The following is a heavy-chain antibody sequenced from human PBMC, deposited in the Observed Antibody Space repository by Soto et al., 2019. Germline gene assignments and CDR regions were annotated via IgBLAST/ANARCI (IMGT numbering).Heavy chain of an antibody. V-gene: IGHV4-59*01. CDR3: ARISSSWSNYYYYGMDV. J-gene: IGHJ6*02. CDR1: GGSISSYY. D-gene: IGHD6-13*01. CDR2: IYYSGST. Sequence: SETLSLTCTVSGGSISSYYWSWIRQPPGKGLEWIGYIYYSGSTNYNPSLKSRVTISVDTSKNQFSLKLSSVTAADTAVYYCARISSSWSNYYYYGMDVWGQGTTVTVSS.